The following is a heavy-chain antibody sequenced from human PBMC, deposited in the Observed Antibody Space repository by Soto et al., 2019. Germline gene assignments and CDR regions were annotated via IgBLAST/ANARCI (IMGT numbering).Heavy chain of an antibody. CDR1: GFTFNSHG. V-gene: IGHV3-30*03. J-gene: IGHJ1*01. Sequence: GGSLRLSCAASGFTFNSHGMHWVRQAPGKGPEWVAVISFDGTNKYYADSVKGRFTISRDNSKNTLYLQMNSLRDEDTAVYYCVSRVPHGTYGAPYFQHWGQGTLVTVSS. CDR3: VSRVPHGTYGAPYFQH. D-gene: IGHD1-26*01. CDR2: ISFDGTNK.